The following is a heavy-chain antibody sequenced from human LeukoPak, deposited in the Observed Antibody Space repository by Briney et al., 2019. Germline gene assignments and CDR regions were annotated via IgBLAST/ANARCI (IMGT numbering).Heavy chain of an antibody. CDR2: IYTSGST. Sequence: SETLSLTCTVSGGSISSSSYYWSWIRQPAGKGLEWIGRIYTSGSTNYNPSLKSRVTMSVDTSKNQFSLKLSSVTAADTAVYYCAIDTVDIVATISPGSYWGQGTLVTVSS. V-gene: IGHV4-61*02. D-gene: IGHD5-12*01. J-gene: IGHJ4*02. CDR1: GGSISSSSYY. CDR3: AIDTVDIVATISPGSY.